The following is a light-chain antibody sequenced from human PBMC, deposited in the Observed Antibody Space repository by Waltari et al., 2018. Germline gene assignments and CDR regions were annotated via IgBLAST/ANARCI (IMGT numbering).Light chain of an antibody. CDR2: EAS. CDR1: QSVSRS. J-gene: IGKJ4*01. Sequence: ELVLPQSPAPLSLSPGERVTLSCRASQSVSRSLGWFLQKPGQAPKLLIYEASNRAPGLPGRFSGSGFGRDFTLTISSLEPEDFGVYYCQQRSVWPVTFGGGTKLEI. CDR3: QQRSVWPVT. V-gene: IGKV3-11*02.